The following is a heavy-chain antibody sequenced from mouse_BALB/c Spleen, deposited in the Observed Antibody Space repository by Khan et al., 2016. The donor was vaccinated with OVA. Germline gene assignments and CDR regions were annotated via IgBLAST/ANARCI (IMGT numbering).Heavy chain of an antibody. Sequence: QVQLKQSGPGLVAPSQCLSITCTVTGFKLTSYGAHWVRQPPGKGLEWLGIIWAGGSTTYNSVLMSRLSITKHNSKSQVYLKMNSRLTDETAMYYCARDDGNYVDAMDYWGQGTSVTVSS. D-gene: IGHD2-1*01. J-gene: IGHJ4*01. CDR1: GFKLTSYG. V-gene: IGHV2-9*02. CDR2: IWAGGST. CDR3: ARDDGNYVDAMDY.